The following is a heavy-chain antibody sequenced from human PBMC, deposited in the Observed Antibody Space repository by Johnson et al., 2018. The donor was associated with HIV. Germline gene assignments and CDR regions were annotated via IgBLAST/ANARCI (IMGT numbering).Heavy chain of an antibody. Sequence: VQLVESGGGLVQPGGSLRLSCAASGFTFSSYAMSWVRQAPGKGLEWVSVIYSGGSTYYADSVKGRFTISRDNSKNTLYLQMNSLRADDTAVYYCAKDLRVFDWFNAYDAFDIWGQGTMVTVSS. CDR3: AKDLRVFDWFNAYDAFDI. CDR1: GFTFSSYA. J-gene: IGHJ3*02. CDR2: IYSGGST. D-gene: IGHD3-9*01. V-gene: IGHV3-23*03.